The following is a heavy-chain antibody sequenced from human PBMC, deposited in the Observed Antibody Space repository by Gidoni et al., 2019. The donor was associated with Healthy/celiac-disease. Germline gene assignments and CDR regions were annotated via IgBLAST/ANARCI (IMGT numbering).Heavy chain of an antibody. J-gene: IGHJ4*02. Sequence: EVQLVESGGGLVQPGGSLRLSCAASGFTFSSYSMNWVRQAPGKGLEWVSYISSSSSTIYYADSVKGRFTISRDNAKNSLYLQMNSLRDEDTAVYYCASKGEGCSSTSCYTGGFDYWGQGTLVTVSS. CDR2: ISSSSSTI. CDR1: GFTFSSYS. V-gene: IGHV3-48*02. D-gene: IGHD2-2*02. CDR3: ASKGEGCSSTSCYTGGFDY.